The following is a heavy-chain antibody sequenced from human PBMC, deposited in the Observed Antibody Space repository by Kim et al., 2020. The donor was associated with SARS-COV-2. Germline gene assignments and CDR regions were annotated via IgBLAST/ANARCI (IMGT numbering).Heavy chain of an antibody. CDR3: VRPHCTYITCYLAYYAVDA. Sequence: GGSLRLSCAASGFTFNINAIHWVRQAPGKGLEWVGVTSSDGSTQYYAASVKGRFAISRANSKSTVYLQMTSLRAEDTAVYYCVRPHCTYITCYLAYYAVDAWGQGTTVTVSS. V-gene: IGHV3-30*07. CDR2: TSSDGSTQ. CDR1: GFTFNINA. D-gene: IGHD2-21*02. J-gene: IGHJ6*02.